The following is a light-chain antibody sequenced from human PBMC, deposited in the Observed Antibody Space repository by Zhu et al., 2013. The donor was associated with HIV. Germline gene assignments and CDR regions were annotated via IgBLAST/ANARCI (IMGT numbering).Light chain of an antibody. CDR3: MQTLESPLT. CDR2: LGS. J-gene: IGKJ4*01. V-gene: IGKV2-28*01. CDR1: QSLLHSNGYNY. Sequence: DIVMTQSPLSLPVTPGEPASISCRSSQSLLHSNGYNYLDWYVQKAGQSPQLLIYLGSNQASGVPDRFSGSGSGTDFTLKISRVEAEDVGIYYCMQTLESPLTFGGGTKVEIK.